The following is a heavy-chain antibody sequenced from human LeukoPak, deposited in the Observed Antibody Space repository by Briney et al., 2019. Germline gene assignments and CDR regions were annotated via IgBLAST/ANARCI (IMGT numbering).Heavy chain of an antibody. J-gene: IGHJ5*02. CDR1: GYSFTNFW. CDR2: ISPGDSGI. CDR3: AAGGASAP. D-gene: IGHD3-16*01. V-gene: IGHV5-51*01. Sequence: GESLKISCKGSGYSFTNFWIGWVRQMPGKGLEWMGVISPGDSGIRYSPSFQGQVTISVDKSISTAYLQWSSLKASDSAMYYCAAGGASAPWGQGTLVTVSA.